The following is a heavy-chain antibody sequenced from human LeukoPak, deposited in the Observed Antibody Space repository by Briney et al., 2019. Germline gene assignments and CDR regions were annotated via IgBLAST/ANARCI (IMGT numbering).Heavy chain of an antibody. D-gene: IGHD6-13*01. CDR1: GFNFDAYA. CDR2: ISADGGRT. Sequence: GGSLRLSCAASGFNFDAYAMHWVRQAPGKGLQWISLISADGGRTYYADSVKGRFTISSDNSRNSLYLQMDSLTTEDTAFYYCAKDKAGTIVWYGRWAIGLFDYWGQGTLLTVSS. J-gene: IGHJ4*02. V-gene: IGHV3-43*02. CDR3: AKDKAGTIVWYGRWAIGLFDY.